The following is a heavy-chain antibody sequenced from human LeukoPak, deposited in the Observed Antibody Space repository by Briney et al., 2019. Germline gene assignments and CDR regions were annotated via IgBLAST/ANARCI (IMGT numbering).Heavy chain of an antibody. V-gene: IGHV1-18*01. D-gene: IGHD6-13*01. CDR3: ARDYQSYSSILWNWFDP. CDR2: ISAYNGNT. J-gene: IGHJ5*02. Sequence: ASVKVSCKASGYTFASYGISWVRQAPGQGLEWMGWISAYNGNTNYAQKLQGRVTMTTDTSTSTAYMELRSLRSDDTAVSYCARDYQSYSSILWNWFDPWGQGTLVTVSS. CDR1: GYTFASYG.